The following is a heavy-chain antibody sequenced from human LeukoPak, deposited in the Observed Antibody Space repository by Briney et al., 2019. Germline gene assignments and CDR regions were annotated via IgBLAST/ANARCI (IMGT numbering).Heavy chain of an antibody. J-gene: IGHJ5*02. V-gene: IGHV1-18*01. CDR1: GYTFTSYG. D-gene: IGHD7-27*01. Sequence: ASVKVSCKASGYTFTSYGIGWVRQAPGQGLEWMGWISAYNGNTNYAQKLQGRVTMTTDTSTSTAHMELRSLRSDDTAVYYCARDKRRLGIGNWFDPWGQGTLVTVSS. CDR2: ISAYNGNT. CDR3: ARDKRRLGIGNWFDP.